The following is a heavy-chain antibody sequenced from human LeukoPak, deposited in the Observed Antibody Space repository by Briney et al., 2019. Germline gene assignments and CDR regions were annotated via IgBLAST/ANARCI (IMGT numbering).Heavy chain of an antibody. CDR3: AREDTGDRDYFDY. V-gene: IGHV1-2*04. CDR1: GYTFTGYY. J-gene: IGHJ4*02. CDR2: INPNSGGT. Sequence: ASVKVSCKASGYTFTGYYMRWVRQAPGQGLEWMGWINPNSGGTNYAQKFQGWVTMTRDTSISTAYMELSRLRSDDTAVYYCAREDTGDRDYFDYWGQGTPVTVSS. D-gene: IGHD7-27*01.